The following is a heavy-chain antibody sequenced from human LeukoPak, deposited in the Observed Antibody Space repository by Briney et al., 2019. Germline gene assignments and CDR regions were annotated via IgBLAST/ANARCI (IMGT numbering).Heavy chain of an antibody. Sequence: PSETLSLTCTVSGGSISSYYWSWIRQPPGKGLEWIGYIYYSGSTNYNPSLKSRVTISVDTSKNRFSLKLSSVTAADTAVYYCARHYDFWSEGAFDIWGQGTMVTVSS. V-gene: IGHV4-59*08. CDR2: IYYSGST. CDR1: GGSISSYY. D-gene: IGHD3-3*01. CDR3: ARHYDFWSEGAFDI. J-gene: IGHJ3*02.